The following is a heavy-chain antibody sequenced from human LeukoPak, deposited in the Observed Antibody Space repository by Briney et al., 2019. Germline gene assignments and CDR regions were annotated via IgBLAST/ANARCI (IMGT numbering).Heavy chain of an antibody. CDR2: ISYDGSNK. D-gene: IGHD4-17*01. V-gene: IGHV3-30*18. Sequence: GRSLRLSCAASGFTFSSYVMHWVRQAPGKGLEWVAVISYDGSNKYYADSVKGRFTISRDNSKNTLYLQMNSLRAEDTAVYYCAKDTYGDYGMDVWGQGTTVTVSS. J-gene: IGHJ6*02. CDR3: AKDTYGDYGMDV. CDR1: GFTFSSYV.